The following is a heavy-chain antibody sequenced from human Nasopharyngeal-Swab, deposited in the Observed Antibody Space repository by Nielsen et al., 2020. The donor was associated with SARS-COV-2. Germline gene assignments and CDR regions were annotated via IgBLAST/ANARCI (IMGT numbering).Heavy chain of an antibody. CDR3: AKADRGGSYFSQYYYYMDV. Sequence: GGSLRLSCAASGFNVSRFGMHWVRQAPGKGLEWVAVISHDGSDKFYADSVKGRFSISRDHSRSTLYLQLNSLRAEDTALYYCAKADRGGSYFSQYYYYMDVWGTGTTVTVSS. V-gene: IGHV3-30*18. D-gene: IGHD3-10*01. J-gene: IGHJ6*03. CDR2: ISHDGSDK. CDR1: GFNVSRFG.